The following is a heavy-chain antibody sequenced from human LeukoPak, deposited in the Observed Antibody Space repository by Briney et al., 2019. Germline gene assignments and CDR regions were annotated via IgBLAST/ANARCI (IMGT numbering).Heavy chain of an antibody. CDR2: IYYSGST. J-gene: IGHJ4*02. CDR3: ARREYSSTSNFDY. CDR1: GVSISSYY. Sequence: PSETLPLTCTVSGVSISSYYWSWIRQPPGKGLEWIGYIYYSGSTNYNPSLKSRVTISVDTSKNQFSLKLRSVTATDTAAYYCARREYSSTSNFDYWGQGTLVTVSS. D-gene: IGHD6-6*01. V-gene: IGHV4-59*08.